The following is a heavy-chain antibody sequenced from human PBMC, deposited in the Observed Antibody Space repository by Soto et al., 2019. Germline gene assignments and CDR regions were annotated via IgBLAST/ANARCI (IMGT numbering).Heavy chain of an antibody. V-gene: IGHV1-69*01. CDR2: IIPICGTA. D-gene: IGHD5-12*01. Sequence: QVQLVQSGAEVKKPGSSVKVSCKASGGTFSSYAISWVRQAPGQGLEWMGGIIPICGTANYAQKFQGRVTITADESTSTAYMELSSLRSEDTAVYYCARVPTYSGYEYDAFDIWGQGTMVTVSS. J-gene: IGHJ3*02. CDR1: GGTFSSYA. CDR3: ARVPTYSGYEYDAFDI.